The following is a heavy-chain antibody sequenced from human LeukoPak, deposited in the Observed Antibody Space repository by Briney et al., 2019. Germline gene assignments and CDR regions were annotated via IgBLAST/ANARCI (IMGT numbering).Heavy chain of an antibody. V-gene: IGHV4-30-4*01. CDR1: GGSISSGDYY. CDR3: ARAGSGSEGVLMVREKMEDRYFDL. CDR2: IYYCGST. Sequence: PSQTLSLTCTVSGGSISSGDYYWSWIRQPPGKGLEWIGYIYYCGSTYYNPSLKSRVTISVDTSKNQFSLKLSSVTAADTAVYYCARAGSGSEGVLMVREKMEDRYFDLWGRGTLVTVSS. J-gene: IGHJ2*01. D-gene: IGHD3-10*01.